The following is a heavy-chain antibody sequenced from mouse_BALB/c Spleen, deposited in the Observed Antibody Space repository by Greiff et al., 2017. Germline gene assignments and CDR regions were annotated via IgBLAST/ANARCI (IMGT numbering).Heavy chain of an antibody. D-gene: IGHD1-1*02. CDR1: GFTFSSYT. CDR2: ISNGGGST. J-gene: IGHJ2*01. Sequence: DVHLVESGGGLVQPGGSLKLSCAASGFTFSSYTMSWVRQTPEKRLEWVAYISNGGGSTYYPDTVKGRFTISRDNAKNTLYLQMSSLKSEDTAMYYCARGNLWNYFDYWGQGTTLTVSS. V-gene: IGHV5-12-2*01. CDR3: ARGNLWNYFDY.